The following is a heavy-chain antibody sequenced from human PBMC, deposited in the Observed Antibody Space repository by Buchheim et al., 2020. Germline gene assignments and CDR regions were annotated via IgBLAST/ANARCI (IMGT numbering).Heavy chain of an antibody. D-gene: IGHD5-24*01. CDR3: TTAFNVRDDNCDY. Sequence: EVRLVESGGGLVQPGGSLRLSCAASGLTFSAYWMSWVRQPPGKGLEWVANIKADGAEKYYVGCVKGGVTISRDNAAHSLYPQMNSLRVEDTAVYYCTTAFNVRDDNCDYWGLGTL. CDR1: GLTFSAYW. J-gene: IGHJ4*02. CDR2: IKADGAEK. V-gene: IGHV3-7*01.